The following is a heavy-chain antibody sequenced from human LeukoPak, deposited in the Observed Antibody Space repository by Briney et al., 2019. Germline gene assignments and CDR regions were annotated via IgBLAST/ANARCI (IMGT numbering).Heavy chain of an antibody. Sequence: GGSLRLSCAASGFTFSNYAVTWVRQAPGRGLEWVSVISNRGGTTYYADSVKGRFTISRDNSKNTLYLQMNGLRAEDTAVYYCAKEGAYCGGDCYGVFDYWGQGTLVTVSS. J-gene: IGHJ4*02. CDR2: ISNRGGTT. D-gene: IGHD2-21*02. CDR3: AKEGAYCGGDCYGVFDY. V-gene: IGHV3-23*01. CDR1: GFTFSNYA.